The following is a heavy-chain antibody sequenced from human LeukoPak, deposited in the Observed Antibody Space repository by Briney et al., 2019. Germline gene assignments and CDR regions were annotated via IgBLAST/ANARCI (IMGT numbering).Heavy chain of an antibody. D-gene: IGHD6-13*01. Sequence: ASVEVSCKVSGYTLTELSMHWVRQAPGKGLEWMGGFDPEDGETIYAQKFQGRVTMTEDTSTDTAYMELSSLRSEDTAVYYCATSYSSSWHDLDYWGQGTLVTVSS. CDR3: ATSYSSSWHDLDY. CDR1: GYTLTELS. J-gene: IGHJ4*02. CDR2: FDPEDGET. V-gene: IGHV1-24*01.